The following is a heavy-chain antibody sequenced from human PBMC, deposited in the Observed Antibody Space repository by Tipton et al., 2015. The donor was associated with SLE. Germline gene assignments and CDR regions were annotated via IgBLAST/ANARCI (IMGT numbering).Heavy chain of an antibody. Sequence: SLRLSCAASGFTFSDHYMDWVRQAPGKGLEWVGRTRNKANSYTTEYAASVKGRFTISRDDSKNSLYLQMNSLKTEDTAVYYCARDRMSAFDIWGQGTMVTVSS. V-gene: IGHV3-72*01. CDR3: ARDRMSAFDI. J-gene: IGHJ3*02. CDR2: TRNKANSYTT. CDR1: GFTFSDHY.